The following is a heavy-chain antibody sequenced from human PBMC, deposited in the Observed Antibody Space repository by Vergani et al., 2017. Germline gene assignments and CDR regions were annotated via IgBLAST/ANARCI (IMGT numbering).Heavy chain of an antibody. CDR2: VDHTGRR. V-gene: IGHV4-34*01. CDR3: ARVNTETNGHLYYDYYMDV. Sequence: QVQLQQWGGGLLKPSETLSLTCVFNGGSFTSYPWTWIRQSPGEGLEWVGNVDHTGRRDYNPSLKSRLTISVNKSRNQFSLTFNSVTATDTAIYFCARVNTETNGHLYYDYYMDVWGQGTAVTVS. CDR1: GGSFTSYP. J-gene: IGHJ6*03. D-gene: IGHD4-11*01.